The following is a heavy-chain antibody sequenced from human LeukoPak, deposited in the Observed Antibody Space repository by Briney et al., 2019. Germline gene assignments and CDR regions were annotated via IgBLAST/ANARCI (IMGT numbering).Heavy chain of an antibody. J-gene: IGHJ4*02. V-gene: IGHV3-66*02. D-gene: IGHD3-10*01. Sequence: TGGSLRLSCAASGFTVSSNYMSWVRQAPGKGLEWVSVIYSGGSTYYADSVKGRFTISRDNSKNTLYLQMNSLRAEDTAVYYCARDYYYGSGSYYTHADYWGRGTLVTVSS. CDR3: ARDYYYGSGSYYTHADY. CDR1: GFTVSSNY. CDR2: IYSGGST.